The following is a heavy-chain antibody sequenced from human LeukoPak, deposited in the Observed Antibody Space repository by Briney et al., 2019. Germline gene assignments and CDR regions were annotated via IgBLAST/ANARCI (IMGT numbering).Heavy chain of an antibody. CDR2: IRYDGSNK. V-gene: IGHV3-30*02. D-gene: IGHD1-26*01. CDR1: GFTFSSYG. CDR3: AKPSGSYLPVLDY. J-gene: IGHJ4*02. Sequence: GGSLRLSCAAAGFTFSSYGMHWVRQAPGKGLEWVAFIRYDGSNKYYADSVKGRFTISRENSKNKLYLQMNSLRAEDTAVYYCAKPSGSYLPVLDYWGQGTLVTVSS.